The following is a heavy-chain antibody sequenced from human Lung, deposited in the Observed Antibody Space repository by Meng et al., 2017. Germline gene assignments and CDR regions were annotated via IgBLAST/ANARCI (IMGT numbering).Heavy chain of an antibody. Sequence: HVQRQQGVSELSSPSAPLSLTLFVCVRSFSYYYWWWIRPPPGKGLEWIGEINHSGSTNYNPTLEGRVTISVDTSQNNLSLKLSSVTAADSAVYYCAIGSITMAHDFDYWGQGTLVTVSS. J-gene: IGHJ4*02. CDR1: VRSFSYYY. D-gene: IGHD3-10*01. V-gene: IGHV4-34*01. CDR3: AIGSITMAHDFDY. CDR2: INHSGST.